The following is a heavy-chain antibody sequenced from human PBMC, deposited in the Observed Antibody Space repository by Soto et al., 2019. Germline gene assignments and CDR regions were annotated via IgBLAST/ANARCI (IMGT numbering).Heavy chain of an antibody. Sequence: PGESLKISCKGSGYSFTSYWIGWVRQMPGKGLEWMGIIYPGDSDTSYSPSFQGQVTISADKSISTAYLQWSSLKASDTAMYYCARHGILVDYYFCNGLTRTAKYYLGQRALLPVSS. CDR2: IYPGDSDT. D-gene: IGHD3-3*01. J-gene: IGHJ4*02. CDR1: GYSFTSYW. V-gene: IGHV5-51*01. CDR3: ARHGILVDYYFCNGLTRTAKYY.